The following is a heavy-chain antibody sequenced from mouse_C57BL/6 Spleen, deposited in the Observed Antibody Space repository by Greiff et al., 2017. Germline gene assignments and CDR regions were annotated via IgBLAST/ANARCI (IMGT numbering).Heavy chain of an antibody. CDR1: GFSLTSYG. CDR2: IWSGGST. D-gene: IGHD2-2*01. J-gene: IGHJ4*01. CDR3: ARRRKMVTPYAMDY. V-gene: IGHV2-2*01. Sequence: VQLQQSGPGLVQPSQSLSITCTVSGFSLTSYGVHWVRQSPGKGLEWLGVIWSGGSTDYNAAFIPRLSISKDNSKSQVFFKMNSLQADDTAIYYCARRRKMVTPYAMDYWGQGTSVTVSS.